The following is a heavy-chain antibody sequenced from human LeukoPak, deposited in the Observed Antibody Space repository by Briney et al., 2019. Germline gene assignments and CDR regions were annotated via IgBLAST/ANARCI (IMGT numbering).Heavy chain of an antibody. J-gene: IGHJ5*02. Sequence: SETLSLTCTVSGGSISSGDYYWGWLRQPPGRGLEWVGYIYYSGSTYYNPSLKSRVTISVDTSKNQFSLKLSSVTAADTAVYYCARDYYGSGSYFNWFDPWGQGTLVTVSS. V-gene: IGHV4-30-4*01. CDR2: IYYSGST. D-gene: IGHD3-10*01. CDR3: ARDYYGSGSYFNWFDP. CDR1: GGSISSGDYY.